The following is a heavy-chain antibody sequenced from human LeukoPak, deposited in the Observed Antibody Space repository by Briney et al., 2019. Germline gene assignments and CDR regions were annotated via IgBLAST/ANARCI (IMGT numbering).Heavy chain of an antibody. CDR2: IWYDGSDK. CDR1: GFTFSSYG. D-gene: IGHD6-13*01. V-gene: IGHV3-33*01. J-gene: IGHJ6*04. Sequence: GRSLRLSCAASGFTFSSYGMHWVRQAPGKGLEWVAVIWYDGSDKYYAESVKGRFTISRDNSKNTLYLQMNSLRAEDTAVYYCARDGGYSSSWSYYYYGMDVWGKGTTVTVSS. CDR3: ARDGGYSSSWSYYYYGMDV.